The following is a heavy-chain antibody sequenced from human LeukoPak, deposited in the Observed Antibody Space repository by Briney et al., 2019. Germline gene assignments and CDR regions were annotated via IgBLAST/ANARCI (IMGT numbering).Heavy chain of an antibody. V-gene: IGHV4-31*03. D-gene: IGHD4-17*01. J-gene: IGHJ4*02. Sequence: SETLSLTCTVSGGSISSGGYSWSWIRQHPGKGLEWIGYIYYSGSTYYNPSLKSRVTISVDTSKNQFSLKLSSVTAADTAVYYCARARYGDYVMYWGQGTLVTVSS. CDR2: IYYSGST. CDR1: GGSISSGGYS. CDR3: ARARYGDYVMY.